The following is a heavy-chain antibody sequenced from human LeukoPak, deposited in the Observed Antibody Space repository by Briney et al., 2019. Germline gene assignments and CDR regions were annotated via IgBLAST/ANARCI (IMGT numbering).Heavy chain of an antibody. CDR3: ARDYYYDSSGYYPGY. V-gene: IGHV3-21*04. J-gene: IGHJ4*02. CDR2: ISSSSSYI. D-gene: IGHD3-22*01. CDR1: GFTLSSYS. Sequence: GGSLRLSCAASGFTLSSYSINWVRQAPGKGLEWVSSISSSSSYIYYADSVKGRFTISRDNARKSLYLQMNSLRAEDTAVYYCARDYYYDSSGYYPGYWGQGTLVTVSS.